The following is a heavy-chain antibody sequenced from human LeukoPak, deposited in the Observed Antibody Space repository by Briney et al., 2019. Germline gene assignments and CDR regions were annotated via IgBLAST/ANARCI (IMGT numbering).Heavy chain of an antibody. D-gene: IGHD6-6*01. J-gene: IGHJ4*02. Sequence: MASETLSLTCTDSGGSISTYYWSWIRQPAGKGLEWIGCIHTSGTTDYNPSLKSRVTMSVDTSRKQFSLRLSSVTAADTAKYYCAREGSMTARPFVSIDYWGQGTLVTVSS. CDR2: IHTSGTT. CDR3: AREGSMTARPFVSIDY. V-gene: IGHV4-4*07. CDR1: GGSISTYY.